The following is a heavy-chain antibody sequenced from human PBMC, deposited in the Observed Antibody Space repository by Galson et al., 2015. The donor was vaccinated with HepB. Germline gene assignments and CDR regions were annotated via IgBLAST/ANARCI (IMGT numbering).Heavy chain of an antibody. J-gene: IGHJ4*02. CDR1: GFTFDDYT. D-gene: IGHD3-22*01. CDR3: AKDMRRYYDSSGFDY. Sequence: SLRLSCAASGFTFDDYTTHWVRQAPGKGLEWVSLISWDGGSTYYANSVKGRFTISRDNSKNSLYLQMNSLRTEDTALYYCAKDMRRYYDSSGFDYWGQGTLVTVSS. V-gene: IGHV3-43*01. CDR2: ISWDGGST.